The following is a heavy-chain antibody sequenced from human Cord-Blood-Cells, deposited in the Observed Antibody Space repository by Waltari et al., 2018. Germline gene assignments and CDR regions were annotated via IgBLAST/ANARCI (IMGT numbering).Heavy chain of an antibody. Sequence: EVQLVESGGGLVQPGRSLRRSCAASGFTFDDFAMHWVGQAPGKGLEWVSGTSWNSGSIGYADSVKGRFTISRDNAKNSLYLQMNSLRAEDTALYYCAKDKADYYYGMDVWGQGTTVTVSS. CDR3: AKDKADYYYGMDV. D-gene: IGHD6-13*01. CDR2: TSWNSGSI. CDR1: GFTFDDFA. V-gene: IGHV3-9*01. J-gene: IGHJ6*02.